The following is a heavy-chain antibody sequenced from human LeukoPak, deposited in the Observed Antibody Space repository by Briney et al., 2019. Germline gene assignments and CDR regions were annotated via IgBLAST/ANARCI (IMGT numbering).Heavy chain of an antibody. Sequence: ASVKVSCKASGGTFSSYAISWVRQAPGQGLEWMGWISAYNGNTNYAQKLQGRVTMTTDTSTSTAYMELRSLRSDDTAVYYCARWPLEWDSDKSDYWGQGTLVTVSS. CDR3: ARWPLEWDSDKSDY. CDR2: ISAYNGNT. CDR1: GGTFSSYA. V-gene: IGHV1-18*01. J-gene: IGHJ4*02. D-gene: IGHD3-3*01.